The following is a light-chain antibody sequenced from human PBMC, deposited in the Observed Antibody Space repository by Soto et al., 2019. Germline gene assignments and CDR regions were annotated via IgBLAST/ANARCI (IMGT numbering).Light chain of an antibody. J-gene: IGLJ1*01. CDR1: SSDVGSYKF. CDR3: CSYAGGSNV. CDR2: EGS. Sequence: QSVLTQPASVSGSPGQSITISCTGTSSDVGSYKFVSWYQQHPGKAPKLMIYEGSKRPSGDYDRFSGSKSGNTASLTISGLQADDEADYFCCSYAGGSNVFGTGTKVTVL. V-gene: IGLV2-23*03.